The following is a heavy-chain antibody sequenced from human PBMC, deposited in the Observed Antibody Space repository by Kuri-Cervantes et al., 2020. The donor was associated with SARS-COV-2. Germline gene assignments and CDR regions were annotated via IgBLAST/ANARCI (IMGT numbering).Heavy chain of an antibody. CDR3: ARAYGDYVLREALDS. CDR2: ISYDGSNK. CDR1: GFTFSSYA. J-gene: IGHJ4*02. Sequence: GESLKISCAASGFTFSSYAMHWVRQAPGKGLEWVAVISYDGSNKYYADSVKGRFTISRDNAKNSLYLQMNSLRVEDTALYYCARAYGDYVLREALDSWGQGTLVTVSS. D-gene: IGHD4-17*01. V-gene: IGHV3-30-3*01.